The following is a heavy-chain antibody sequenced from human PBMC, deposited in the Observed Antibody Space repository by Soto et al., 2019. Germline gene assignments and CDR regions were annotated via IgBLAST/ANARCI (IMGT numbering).Heavy chain of an antibody. CDR3: VRDPQRNDY. CDR2: ISANSGNT. V-gene: IGHV1-18*04. CDR1: GYRFTSYG. D-gene: IGHD6-25*01. Sequence: GPEVKKPGASVKVSCKASGYRFTSYGVSWVRQAPGQGLEWMGWISANSGNTDYAQKFRGRVTMTTETSTSTAYMDLRSLRSDDTAVYYCVRDPQRNDYWGQGTLVTVSS. J-gene: IGHJ4*02.